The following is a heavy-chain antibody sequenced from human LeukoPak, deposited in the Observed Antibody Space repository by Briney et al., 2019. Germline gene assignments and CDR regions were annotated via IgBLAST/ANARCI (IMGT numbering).Heavy chain of an antibody. J-gene: IGHJ6*02. CDR1: GGSFSGYY. D-gene: IGHD2-21*02. CDR3: ARGPSCGGDCYRAYYYGMDV. CDR2: INHSGST. Sequence: SETLSLTCAVYGGSFSGYYWSWIRQPPGKGLEWIGEINHSGSTNYNPSLKSRVTISVDTSKNQFPLKLSSVTAADTAVYYCARGPSCGGDCYRAYYYGMDVWGQGTTVTVSS. V-gene: IGHV4-34*01.